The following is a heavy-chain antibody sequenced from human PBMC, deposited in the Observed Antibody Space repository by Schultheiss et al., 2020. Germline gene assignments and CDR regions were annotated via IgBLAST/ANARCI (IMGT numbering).Heavy chain of an antibody. Sequence: GGSMRLSCAASGFTFSSYAMSWVRQAPGKGLEWVSSISGSGGSTYYADSVRGRFTISRDNSKNTLYLLMNSLRAEDTAVYYCAKDLIGTYSPFDPWGQGALVTVSS. CDR2: ISGSGGST. J-gene: IGHJ5*02. D-gene: IGHD1-26*01. V-gene: IGHV3-23*01. CDR3: AKDLIGTYSPFDP. CDR1: GFTFSSYA.